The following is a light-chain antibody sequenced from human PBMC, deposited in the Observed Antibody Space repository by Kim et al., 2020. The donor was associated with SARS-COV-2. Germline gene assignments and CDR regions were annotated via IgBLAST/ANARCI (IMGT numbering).Light chain of an antibody. CDR3: SSFRSDNTLL. Sequence: QSITISCTGTRSDIAAYNFVSWYQQHPGEAPKVIIYDVDNRPSGVSSRFSGSKSGTTASLTISEVQAEDEADYYCSSFRSDNTLLFGGGTQLTVL. V-gene: IGLV2-14*04. CDR2: DVD. J-gene: IGLJ3*02. CDR1: RSDIAAYNF.